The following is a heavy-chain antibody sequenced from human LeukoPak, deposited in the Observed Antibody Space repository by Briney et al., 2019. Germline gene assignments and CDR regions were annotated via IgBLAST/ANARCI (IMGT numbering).Heavy chain of an antibody. Sequence: SETLPLTCAVYGGSFSGYYWSWIRQPPGKGLEWIGEINHSGSTNYNPSLKSRVTISVDTSKNQFSLKLSSVTAADTAVYYCASSPGGNLTVTVWDWGQGTLVTVSS. CDR2: INHSGST. CDR3: ASSPGGNLTVTVWD. J-gene: IGHJ4*02. V-gene: IGHV4-34*01. D-gene: IGHD4-17*01. CDR1: GGSFSGYY.